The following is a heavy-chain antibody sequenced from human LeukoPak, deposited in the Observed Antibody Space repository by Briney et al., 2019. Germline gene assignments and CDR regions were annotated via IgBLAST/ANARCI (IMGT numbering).Heavy chain of an antibody. V-gene: IGHV1-2*02. Sequence: ASVKVSCKASGYTFSDYYIHWVRQAPGQGLEWIAWINPTNVDTNYAQKFQGRVTITRDTSISTAYMELTRLISDDTAVYYCARVGSSGWYVHPTLDYWGQGTLVTVSS. D-gene: IGHD6-19*01. CDR3: ARVGSSGWYVHPTLDY. CDR1: GYTFSDYY. CDR2: INPTNVDT. J-gene: IGHJ4*02.